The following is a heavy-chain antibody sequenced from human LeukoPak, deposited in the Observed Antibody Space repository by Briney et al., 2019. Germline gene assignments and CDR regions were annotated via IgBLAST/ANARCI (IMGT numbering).Heavy chain of an antibody. CDR3: ATYTLSQFWSGYYHFDY. V-gene: IGHV1-69*05. CDR2: IIPMFGTS. J-gene: IGHJ4*02. Sequence: SVKVSCKASGYTFTGYYMHWVRQAPGQGLEWMGGIIPMFGTSNYAQKFQGRVTITTDESTTTAYMELSSLSSEDTAVYYCATYTLSQFWSGYYHFDYWGQGTLVSVSS. D-gene: IGHD3-3*01. CDR1: GYTFTGYY.